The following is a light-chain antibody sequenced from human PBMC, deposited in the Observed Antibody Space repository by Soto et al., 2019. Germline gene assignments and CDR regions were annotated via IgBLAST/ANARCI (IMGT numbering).Light chain of an antibody. V-gene: IGKV1-39*01. CDR1: QSISSY. CDR3: QQSYSTPPTFT. CDR2: AAS. J-gene: IGKJ3*01. Sequence: DIQMTQSPSSLSASVGDRVTITCRASQSISSYLNWYQQKPGKAPKLLIYAASSLQSGVPSRFSGSGSGTDFTLTISSLQPEDFATDYCQQSYSTPPTFTFGPGTKVDIK.